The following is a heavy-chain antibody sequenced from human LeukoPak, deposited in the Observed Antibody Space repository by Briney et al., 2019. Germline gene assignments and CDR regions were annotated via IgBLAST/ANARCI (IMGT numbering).Heavy chain of an antibody. CDR3: ARGGYISSGYRNDAFDI. V-gene: IGHV1-2*02. Sequence: GASVKVPCKVSGNIFTDYYIHWVRQAPGQRLEWMGWINPISGATKYGQKFQGRVTMTRDTSISTVYMELSSLTSDDTAVYYCARGGYISSGYRNDAFDIWGQGAMVTVSS. CDR2: INPISGAT. J-gene: IGHJ3*02. CDR1: GNIFTDYY. D-gene: IGHD3-22*01.